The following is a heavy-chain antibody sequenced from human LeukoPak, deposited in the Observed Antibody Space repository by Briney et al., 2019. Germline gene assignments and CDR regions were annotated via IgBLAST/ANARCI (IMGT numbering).Heavy chain of an antibody. CDR3: ATEYYGSYNF. Sequence: GGSLRLSCAASGFTFSDAWMSWVRQAPGEGLEWVGHIKSKTAGGTTDYAAPVRGRFTILRDDSKNTLYLQMNSLQAEDTAVYYCATEYYGSYNFWGQGSLVTVSS. CDR2: IKSKTAGGTT. J-gene: IGHJ4*02. V-gene: IGHV3-15*01. CDR1: GFTFSDAW. D-gene: IGHD1-26*01.